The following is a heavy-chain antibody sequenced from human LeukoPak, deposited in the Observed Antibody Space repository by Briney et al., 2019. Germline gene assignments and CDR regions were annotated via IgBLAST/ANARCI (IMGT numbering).Heavy chain of an antibody. CDR3: MKDGSHGYKSYDY. CDR2: ISTNGGST. Sequence: GGTLRLSCADSGFTFSSYAMHWDRQAPGKALEYVSVISTNGGSTNYAEYVKGRSTISRDNSKNTLYLQMSSLRADDTAVYYCMKDGSHGYKSYDYWGQGTLVTVSS. CDR1: GFTFSSYA. D-gene: IGHD5-24*01. J-gene: IGHJ4*02. V-gene: IGHV3-64D*06.